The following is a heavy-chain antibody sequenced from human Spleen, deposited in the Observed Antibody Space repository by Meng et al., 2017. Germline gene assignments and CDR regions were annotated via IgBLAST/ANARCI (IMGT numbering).Heavy chain of an antibody. D-gene: IGHD4-17*01. CDR2: IYYSGST. V-gene: IGHV4-31*01. J-gene: IGHJ4*02. Sequence: QVQLQVDGPGLGKLSQTLSLTCTVSGGCSCSGGYYWSWIRQHPGKGLEWIGYIYYSGSTYYNPSLKSLVTISVDTSKNQFSLKLSSVTAADTAVYYCARVTTVTQYFDYWGQGTLVTVSS. CDR1: GGCSCSGGYY. CDR3: ARVTTVTQYFDY.